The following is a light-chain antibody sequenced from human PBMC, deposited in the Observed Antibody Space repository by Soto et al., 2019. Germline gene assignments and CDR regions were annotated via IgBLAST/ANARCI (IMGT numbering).Light chain of an antibody. CDR2: DIN. Sequence: QSVLTQPPSVSAAPGQTVTIACSGSKSNIGKNYISWYQQLPGTAPKLVIYDINKRPSGIGDRFSASKSGTSAALGITGLQTGDEAYYFCASWDTNLSAVVFGGGTKVTVL. J-gene: IGLJ2*01. CDR3: ASWDTNLSAVV. CDR1: KSNIGKNY. V-gene: IGLV1-51*01.